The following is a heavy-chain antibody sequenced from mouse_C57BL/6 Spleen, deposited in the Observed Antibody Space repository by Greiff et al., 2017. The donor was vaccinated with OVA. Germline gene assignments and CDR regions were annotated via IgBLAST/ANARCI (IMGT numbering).Heavy chain of an antibody. J-gene: IGHJ1*03. V-gene: IGHV1-50*01. CDR1: GYTFTSYW. Sequence: QVQLQQPGAELVKPGASVKLSCKASGYTFTSYWMQWVKQRPGQGLEWIGEIDPSDSYTNYNHKFKGKATLTVDTSSSTAYMQLSSLTSEDSAVYYCARSPSNYGYFDVWGTGTTVTVSS. CDR2: IDPSDSYT. CDR3: ARSPSNYGYFDV. D-gene: IGHD2-10*02.